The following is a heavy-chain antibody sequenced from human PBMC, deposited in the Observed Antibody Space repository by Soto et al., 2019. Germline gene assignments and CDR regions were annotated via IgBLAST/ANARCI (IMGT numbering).Heavy chain of an antibody. CDR2: ISGSGGST. V-gene: IGHV3-23*01. CDR3: AKDTYYYGSGSYYSDPIFYYYGMDV. Sequence: EVQLLESGGGLVQPGGSLRLSCAASGLTFSSYAMSWVRQAPGKGLEWVSAISGSGGSTYYADSVKGRFTISRDNSKNTLYLQMNSLRAEDTAVYYCAKDTYYYGSGSYYSDPIFYYYGMDVWGQGTTVTVSS. D-gene: IGHD3-10*01. CDR1: GLTFSSYA. J-gene: IGHJ6*02.